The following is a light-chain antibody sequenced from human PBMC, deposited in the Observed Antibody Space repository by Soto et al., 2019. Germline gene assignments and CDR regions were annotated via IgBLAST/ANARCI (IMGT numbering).Light chain of an antibody. CDR1: QDISSY. CDR2: AAS. CDR3: QQLRSYPST. J-gene: IGKJ4*01. V-gene: IGKV1-9*01. Sequence: DIQMTQSPATLSASVGDRVTITCRASQDISSYLAWYQQKPGKAPTLLIYAASTLQSGVPSRFSGSGFGTDFTLTISSLQAEDFASYYCQQLRSYPSTFGGGTKVDIK.